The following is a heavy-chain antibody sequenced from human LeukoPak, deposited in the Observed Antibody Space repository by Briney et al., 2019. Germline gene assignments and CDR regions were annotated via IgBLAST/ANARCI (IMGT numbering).Heavy chain of an antibody. Sequence: GGSLRLSCAASGFTFSSYGMSWVRQAPGKGLEWVSVIYSGGSTYYADSVKGRFTISRDNSKNTLYFQMNSLRAEDTAVYYCANGGGRQQLADYWGQGTLVTVSS. CDR3: ANGGGRQQLADY. J-gene: IGHJ4*02. D-gene: IGHD6-13*01. V-gene: IGHV3-66*01. CDR2: IYSGGST. CDR1: GFTFSSYG.